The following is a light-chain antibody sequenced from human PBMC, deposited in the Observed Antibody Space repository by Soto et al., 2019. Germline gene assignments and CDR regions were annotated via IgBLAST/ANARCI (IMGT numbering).Light chain of an antibody. V-gene: IGLV2-8*01. CDR1: SSDVGGYNY. CDR3: SSYAGSDSVL. Sequence: QSALTQPPSASGSPGQSVTISCTGTSSDVGGYNYVSWYQQHPGKAPKLMIYQVSQRPSGVPDRFSGSKSGNMASLTVSGLQAEDEADYYCSSYAGSDSVLCGGGTQLTVL. J-gene: IGLJ2*01. CDR2: QVS.